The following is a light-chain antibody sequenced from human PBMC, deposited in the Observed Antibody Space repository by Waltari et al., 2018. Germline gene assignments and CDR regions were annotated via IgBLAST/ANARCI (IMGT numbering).Light chain of an antibody. CDR1: SLRRYY. CDR3: HSRDASGVAGS. Sequence: SSELTQDPAVSVAMGQPVRITCQGDSLRRYYASWYQQRPGQAPKLAIYDKNNRPSGVPDRFSGSSSHNTGSLTITGAQAEDEASYYCHSRDASGVAGSFGGGTKLTVL. CDR2: DKN. V-gene: IGLV3-19*01. J-gene: IGLJ2*01.